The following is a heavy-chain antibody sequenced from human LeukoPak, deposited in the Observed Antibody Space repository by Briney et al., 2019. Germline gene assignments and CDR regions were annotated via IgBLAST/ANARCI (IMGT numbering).Heavy chain of an antibody. Sequence: ASVKVSCKASGYTFTGYYMHWVRQAPGQGLEWMGWINPNSGGTNYAQKFQGRVTMTRDTSISTAYMELSRLRSDDTAVYYCARVYYYDSSGYSLVFDYWGQGTLVTVSS. D-gene: IGHD3-22*01. CDR1: GYTFTGYY. CDR2: INPNSGGT. V-gene: IGHV1-2*02. J-gene: IGHJ4*02. CDR3: ARVYYYDSSGYSLVFDY.